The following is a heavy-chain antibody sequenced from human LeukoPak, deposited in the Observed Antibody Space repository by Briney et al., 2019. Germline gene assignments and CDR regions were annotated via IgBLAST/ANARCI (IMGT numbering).Heavy chain of an antibody. CDR1: GGSISSGGYY. V-gene: IGHV4-31*03. D-gene: IGHD3-10*01. CDR2: IYYSGST. Sequence: SETLSLTCTVSGGSISSGGYYWSWIRQHPGKGLEWIGYIYYSGSTYYNPSLKSRVTISVDTSKNQFSLKLSSVTAADTAVYYCARESVREGIDYWGQGTLVTVSS. J-gene: IGHJ4*02. CDR3: ARESVREGIDY.